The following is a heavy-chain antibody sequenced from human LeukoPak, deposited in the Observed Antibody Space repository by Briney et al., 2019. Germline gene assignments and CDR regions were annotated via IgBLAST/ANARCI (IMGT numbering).Heavy chain of an antibody. V-gene: IGHV4-4*02. CDR1: GGSISSSNW. J-gene: IGHJ4*02. CDR2: IYHSGST. CDR3: ARDESCSGGSCPDY. Sequence: SETLSLTCAVSGGSISSSNWWSWVRQPPGKGLEWIGEIYHSGSTNYNPSLKSRVTISVDKSKNQFSLKLSSVTAADTAVYYCARDESCSGGSCPDYWGQGTLVTVSS. D-gene: IGHD2-15*01.